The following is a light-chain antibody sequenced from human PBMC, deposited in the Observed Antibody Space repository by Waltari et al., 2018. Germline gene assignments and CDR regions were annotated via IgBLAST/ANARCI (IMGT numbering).Light chain of an antibody. Sequence: IVLTQSPGTLSLSPGERATLSCRASQSVSKFLAWYQQRPGQAPRLLIYAASTRATGIPDRFSGSWFGTDFSLTISRLEPEDFAVYYCQNHERLPATFGQGTKVEIK. CDR1: QSVSKF. CDR3: QNHERLPAT. CDR2: AAS. V-gene: IGKV3-20*01. J-gene: IGKJ1*01.